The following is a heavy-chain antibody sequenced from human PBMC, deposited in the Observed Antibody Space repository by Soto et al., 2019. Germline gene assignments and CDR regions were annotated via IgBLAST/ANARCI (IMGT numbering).Heavy chain of an antibody. CDR2: ISYDGSNK. CDR1: GFTFSSYA. V-gene: IGHV3-30-3*01. J-gene: IGHJ6*02. D-gene: IGHD4-17*01. Sequence: GGSLRLSCAASGFTFSSYAMHWVRQAPGKGLEWVAVISYDGSNKYYADSVKGRFTISRDNSKNTLYLQMNSLRAEDTAVYYCARDRGTTVTTYGYYYGMDVWGQGTTVTVSS. CDR3: ARDRGTTVTTYGYYYGMDV.